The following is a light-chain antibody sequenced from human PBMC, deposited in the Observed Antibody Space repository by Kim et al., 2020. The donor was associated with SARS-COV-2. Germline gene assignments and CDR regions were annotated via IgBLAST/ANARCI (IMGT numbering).Light chain of an antibody. CDR2: NNN. Sequence: PGRRFAFFCSGSSPNIGSNTVNWYRQLPGTAPNLLIYNNNQRPSGVSDRFSGSKSGTSASLAISGLQSEDEAYCYCAAWDDSLIGVFGGGTKLTVL. J-gene: IGLJ3*02. CDR3: AAWDDSLIGV. V-gene: IGLV1-44*01. CDR1: SPNIGSNT.